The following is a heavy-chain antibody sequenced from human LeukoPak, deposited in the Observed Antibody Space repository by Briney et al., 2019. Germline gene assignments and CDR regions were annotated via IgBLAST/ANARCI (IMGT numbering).Heavy chain of an antibody. Sequence: PGESLRLSCLASGFNFSSAGMHWVRQAPGKGLEWVADIWYDGSNKYYAEYVKGRFTISRDNAQNTLFLQMSSRGVDDPAVYYCSKVKTMIRGALFDYWGQGTLVTVYS. CDR3: SKVKTMIRGALFDY. D-gene: IGHD3-10*01. CDR2: IWYDGSNK. V-gene: IGHV3-33*06. J-gene: IGHJ4*02. CDR1: GFNFSSAG.